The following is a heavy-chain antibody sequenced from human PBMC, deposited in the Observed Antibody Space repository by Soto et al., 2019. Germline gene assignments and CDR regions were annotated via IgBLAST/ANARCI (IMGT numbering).Heavy chain of an antibody. Sequence: QVRLEESGPGLVKPSETLSLICSVSGGSVNNADYFWSWIRHHPEHGLDWVGYIYYSGSTRYNPSFKTRATLSIDTSKNRFSLRLNSVTVADTAVYFCARDADYGGSRGGMDVWGRGTTVTVSS. J-gene: IGHJ6*02. CDR3: ARDADYGGSRGGMDV. D-gene: IGHD4-17*01. CDR1: GGSVNNADYF. V-gene: IGHV4-31*03. CDR2: IYYSGST.